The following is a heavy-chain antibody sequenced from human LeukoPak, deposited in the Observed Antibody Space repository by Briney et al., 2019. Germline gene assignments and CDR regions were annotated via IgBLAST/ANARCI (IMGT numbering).Heavy chain of an antibody. CDR2: ISWDGGST. Sequence: GGSLRLSCAASGFTFEDYTMHWVRQGPGKGLEWVSLISWDGGSTYYADSVRGRFTITRDNSKNSLYLQMNSLRTEDTAMYYCAKSDGTALHYWGQGTLVTVSS. CDR3: AKSDGTALHY. V-gene: IGHV3-43*01. CDR1: GFTFEDYT. J-gene: IGHJ4*02. D-gene: IGHD1-26*01.